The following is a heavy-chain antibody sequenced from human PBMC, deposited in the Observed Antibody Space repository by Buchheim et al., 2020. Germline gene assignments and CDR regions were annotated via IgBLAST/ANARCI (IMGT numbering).Heavy chain of an antibody. CDR1: GFTFSSYG. CDR3: AKGGGIAARLWFVPDY. Sequence: QVQLVESGGGVVQPGRSLRLSCAASGFTFSSYGMHWVRQAPGKGLEWVAVISYDGSNKYYADSVKGRFTISRDNSKNTLYLQMNSLRAEDTAVYYCAKGGGIAARLWFVPDYWGQGTL. CDR2: ISYDGSNK. J-gene: IGHJ4*02. D-gene: IGHD6-6*01. V-gene: IGHV3-30*18.